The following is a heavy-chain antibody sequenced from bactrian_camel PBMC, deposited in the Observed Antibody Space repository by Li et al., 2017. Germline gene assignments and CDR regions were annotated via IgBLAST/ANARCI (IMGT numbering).Heavy chain of an antibody. CDR2: INNDGDIT. J-gene: IGHJ4*01. V-gene: IGHV3S40*01. CDR1: GLLFGNFA. D-gene: IGHD2*01. Sequence: VQLVESGGGSVQAGGSLRLSCTASGLLFGNFAMTWVRQAPNKGLEWVSTINNDGDITCYQDSVKGRFTMSRDNAKNTLYLQLNDLATDDTALYYCARVRKWSGYFYDYWGQGTQVTVS. CDR3: ARVRKWSGYFYDY.